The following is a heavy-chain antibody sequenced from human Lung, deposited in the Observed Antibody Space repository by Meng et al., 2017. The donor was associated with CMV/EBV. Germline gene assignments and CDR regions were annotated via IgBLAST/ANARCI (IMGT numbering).Heavy chain of an antibody. D-gene: IGHD1-26*01. J-gene: IGHJ4*02. CDR2: ISGSGGST. Sequence: SGFTFSSYAMSWVRQAPGKGLEWVSGISGSGGSTYYADSVKGRFTISRDNSKNTLFLQMNSLRAEDTAVYYCAKRPFSGNYSPGTLDYWGQGTXVTVSS. CDR3: AKRPFSGNYSPGTLDY. CDR1: GFTFSSYA. V-gene: IGHV3-23*01.